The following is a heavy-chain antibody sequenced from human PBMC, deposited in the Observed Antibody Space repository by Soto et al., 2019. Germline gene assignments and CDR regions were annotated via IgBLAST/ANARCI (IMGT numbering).Heavy chain of an antibody. Sequence: ASVKVSCKASGYTFTGYYMHWVRQAPGQGLEWMGWINPNSGGTNYAQKFQGWVTMTRDTSISTAYMELSRLRSDDTAVYYCAREYSGSYYFAFDIWGQGTXVTVSS. V-gene: IGHV1-2*04. CDR2: INPNSGGT. CDR3: AREYSGSYYFAFDI. D-gene: IGHD1-26*01. J-gene: IGHJ3*02. CDR1: GYTFTGYY.